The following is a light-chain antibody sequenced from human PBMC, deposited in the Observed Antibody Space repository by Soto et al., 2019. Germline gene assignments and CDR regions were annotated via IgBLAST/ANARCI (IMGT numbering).Light chain of an antibody. J-gene: IGLJ3*02. V-gene: IGLV2-14*01. CDR2: EVS. CDR1: SSDVGGYNY. CDR3: SSYTSSSTPWV. Sequence: QSALTQPASVSGSPGQSITISCTGTSSDVGGYNYVSWYQQHPGKAPKLMIYEVSNRPSGVSNRFSGSKSGNTASLTISGIQADDEADYYCSSYTSSSTPWVFGGGTKLTVL.